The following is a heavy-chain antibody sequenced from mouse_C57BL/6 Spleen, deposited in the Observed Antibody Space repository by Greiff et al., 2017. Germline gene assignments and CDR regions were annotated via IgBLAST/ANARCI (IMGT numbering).Heavy chain of an antibody. V-gene: IGHV1-64*01. CDR2: IHPNSGST. J-gene: IGHJ1*03. D-gene: IGHD1-1*01. CDR1: GYTFTSYW. Sequence: QVQLQQPGAELVKPGASVKLSCKASGYTFTSYWMHWVKQRPGQGLEWIGMIHPNSGSTNYNEKFKSKATLTVNKSSSTAYMQLSSLTSEDSAVYYCARSITTVGPRNFDVWGTGTTVTVSS. CDR3: ARSITTVGPRNFDV.